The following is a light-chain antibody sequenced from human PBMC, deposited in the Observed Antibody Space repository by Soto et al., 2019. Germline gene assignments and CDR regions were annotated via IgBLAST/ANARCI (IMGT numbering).Light chain of an antibody. V-gene: IGKV1-5*03. Sequence: DIQMTQSPSTLSASVGDRVTITCRASQSITTWLAWYQQKPGKAPKLLIYKATNLQSGVPSRFSGSGSGTEFSLTISSLQPEDFAIYYCQQRNSYPLTFGGGTKVEIK. CDR1: QSITTW. J-gene: IGKJ4*01. CDR2: KAT. CDR3: QQRNSYPLT.